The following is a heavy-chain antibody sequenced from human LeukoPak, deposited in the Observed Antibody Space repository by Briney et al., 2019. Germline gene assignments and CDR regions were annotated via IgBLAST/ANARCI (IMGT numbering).Heavy chain of an antibody. D-gene: IGHD2-2*01. Sequence: SETLSLTCTVSGGSISSYYWSWIRQPAGKGLEWIGRIYTSGSTNYNPSLKSRVTMSVDTSKNQFSLKLSSVTAADTAVYYCARGVVPAAMHDYYYYYMDVWGKGTTVTISS. CDR1: GGSISSYY. CDR3: ARGVVPAAMHDYYYYYMDV. J-gene: IGHJ6*03. V-gene: IGHV4-4*07. CDR2: IYTSGST.